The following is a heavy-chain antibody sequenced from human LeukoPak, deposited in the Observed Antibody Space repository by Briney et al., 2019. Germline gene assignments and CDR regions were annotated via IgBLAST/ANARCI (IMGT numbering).Heavy chain of an antibody. V-gene: IGHV4-4*09. CDR1: GGSFSGYY. J-gene: IGHJ4*02. CDR2: IYTSGST. CDR3: ARHRIAVAFDY. D-gene: IGHD6-19*01. Sequence: PSETLSLTCAVYGGSFSGYYGSRIRQPPGKGLEWIGYIYTSGSTNYNPSLKSRVTISVDTSKNQFSLKLSSVTAADTAVYYCARHRIAVAFDYWGQGTLVAVSS.